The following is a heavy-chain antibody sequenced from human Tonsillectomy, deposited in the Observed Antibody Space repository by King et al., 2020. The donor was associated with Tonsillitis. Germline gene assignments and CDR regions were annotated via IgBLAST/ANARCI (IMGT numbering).Heavy chain of an antibody. V-gene: IGHV3-30-3*01. D-gene: IGHD2-2*01. CDR3: AGGYCSSTNCLYYFAY. Sequence: VQLVESGGGVVQPGRSLRLSCAASGFTFSSYAMHWVRQAPGKGLEWVAVISYDGSNKYYADSVKGRITISRDNSKNTLYLQMNSLRAEDTAVYYCAGGYCSSTNCLYYFAYGGQGTLVTVSS. CDR1: GFTFSSYA. CDR2: ISYDGSNK. J-gene: IGHJ4*02.